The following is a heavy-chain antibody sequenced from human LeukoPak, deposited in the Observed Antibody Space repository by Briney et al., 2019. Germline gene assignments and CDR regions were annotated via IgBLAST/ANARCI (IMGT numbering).Heavy chain of an antibody. V-gene: IGHV3-23*01. Sequence: PGGSLRLSCAASGFTFSSYAMSWVRQAPGKGLEWVSAISGSDGSTYYADSVKGRFTISKDNSKNTLYLQMNSLRAEDTAVYYCAKDLPRGGIFGVVIPKDYWGQGTLVTVSS. CDR2: ISGSDGST. J-gene: IGHJ4*02. CDR3: AKDLPRGGIFGVVIPKDY. CDR1: GFTFSSYA. D-gene: IGHD3-3*01.